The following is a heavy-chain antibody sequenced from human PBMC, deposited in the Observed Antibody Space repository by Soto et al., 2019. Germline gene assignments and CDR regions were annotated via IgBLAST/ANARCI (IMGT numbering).Heavy chain of an antibody. CDR3: GRGRSGELVVFY. D-gene: IGHD1-26*01. V-gene: IGHV1-2*02. Sequence: QVQLVQSGAEVKKSGASVKVSCKASGYTFTGHYIHWVRQAPGHGPEWMGEIGPKNGDTKYAQKFQGRVTMTRDTSITTVYMELSNLSPYDTAVYYCGRGRSGELVVFYWGQGTLVTVYS. J-gene: IGHJ4*02. CDR1: GYTFTGHY. CDR2: IGPKNGDT.